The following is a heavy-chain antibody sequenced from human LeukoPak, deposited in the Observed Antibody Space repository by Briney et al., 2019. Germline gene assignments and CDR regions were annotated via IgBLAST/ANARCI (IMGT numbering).Heavy chain of an antibody. J-gene: IGHJ3*01. D-gene: IGHD6-13*01. CDR3: VVYKYILSWSAFDF. CDR1: GFTSTTAW. V-gene: IGHV3-7*01. Sequence: GGSLTLSCAISGFTSTTAWMTWVRQAPGKGLEWVADIRQDGSDKYYVDSVKGRFIISRDNAKKSVSLHMNNLRAGDTAVYYCVVYKYILSWSAFDFWGRGTMVTVSS. CDR2: IRQDGSDK.